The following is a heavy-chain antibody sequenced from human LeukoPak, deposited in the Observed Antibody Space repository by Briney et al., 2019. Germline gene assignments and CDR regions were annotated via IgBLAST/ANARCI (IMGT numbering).Heavy chain of an antibody. D-gene: IGHD5-18*01. CDR1: GYTFTGYY. CDR3: AREQDIGMVSALDY. CDR2: INPNSGDT. Sequence: ASVKVSCKASGYTFTGYYMHWVRQAPGLGLEWMGWINPNSGDTNYAQKFQGRVTMTRDTSISTAYMELSRLRSDDTAVYYCAREQDIGMVSALDYWGQGTLVTVSS. V-gene: IGHV1-2*02. J-gene: IGHJ4*02.